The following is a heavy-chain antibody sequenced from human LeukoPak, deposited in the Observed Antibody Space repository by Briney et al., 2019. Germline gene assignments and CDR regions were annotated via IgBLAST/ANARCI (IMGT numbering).Heavy chain of an antibody. Sequence: PGGSLRLSCAASGFVVSSNYMTWVRQAPGKGLEWVANLKEDGSEKYYVDSVKGRFTISRDNAKSSLYLQMDSLRAEDTAVYYCARMMASIPRGVPDYWGQGTLVTVSS. V-gene: IGHV3-7*01. J-gene: IGHJ4*02. D-gene: IGHD5-24*01. CDR1: GFVVSSNY. CDR3: ARMMASIPRGVPDY. CDR2: LKEDGSEK.